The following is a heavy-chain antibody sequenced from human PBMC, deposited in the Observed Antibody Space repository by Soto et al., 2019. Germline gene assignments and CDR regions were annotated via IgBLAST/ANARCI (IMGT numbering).Heavy chain of an antibody. CDR2: IYYSGST. V-gene: IGHV4-30-4*01. J-gene: IGHJ6*02. D-gene: IGHD3-22*01. CDR1: GGSISSGDYY. CDR3: ARAIHFSSGYYYYYGMDV. Sequence: SETLSLTCTVSGGSISSGDYYWSWIRQPPGKGLEWIGYIYYSGSTYYNPSLKSRVTISVDTSKNQFSLKLSSVTAADTAVYYCARAIHFSSGYYYYYGMDVWGQGTTVTVSS.